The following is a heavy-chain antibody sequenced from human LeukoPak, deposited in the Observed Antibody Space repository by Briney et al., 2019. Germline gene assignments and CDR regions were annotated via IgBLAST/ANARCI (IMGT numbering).Heavy chain of an antibody. J-gene: IGHJ6*02. Sequence: GGSLRLSCVASGFAFSSYWMHWVRQDPRKGLVWVSRINGDGRNINYADSVRGRFTISRDNAKNTLYLQMNTLRVEDTAVYYCTRDLMDYDVSTGLHHYYMDVWGQGTTVTVSS. D-gene: IGHD3-9*01. CDR1: GFAFSSYW. CDR2: INGDGRNI. V-gene: IGHV3-74*01. CDR3: TRDLMDYDVSTGLHHYYMDV.